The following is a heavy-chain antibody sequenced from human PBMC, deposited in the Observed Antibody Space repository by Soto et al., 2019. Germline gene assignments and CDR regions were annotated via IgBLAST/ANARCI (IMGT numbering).Heavy chain of an antibody. J-gene: IGHJ4*02. CDR1: GFTFSSYA. CDR3: ANRNYYDSSGYYYYYFDY. CDR2: ISGSGDST. V-gene: IGHV3-23*01. D-gene: IGHD3-22*01. Sequence: GGSLRLSCAVSGFTFSSYAVSWVRQAPGKGLEWVSAISGSGDSTYYADSVKGRFTISRDNSKNTLYLQMNSLRAEDTAIYYCANRNYYDSSGYYYYYFDYWGQGTLVTVSS.